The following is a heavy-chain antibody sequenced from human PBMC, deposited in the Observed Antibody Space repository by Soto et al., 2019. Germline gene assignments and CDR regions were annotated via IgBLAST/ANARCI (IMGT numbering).Heavy chain of an antibody. Sequence: SETLSLTCAVYGGSFSGYYWSWIRQPPGKGLEWIGEINHSGSTNYNPSLKSRVTISVDTSKNQFSLKLSSVTAADTAVYYCARTWVPAATRRNWFDPWGQGTLVTVSA. J-gene: IGHJ5*02. D-gene: IGHD2-2*01. V-gene: IGHV4-34*01. CDR3: ARTWVPAATRRNWFDP. CDR2: INHSGST. CDR1: GGSFSGYY.